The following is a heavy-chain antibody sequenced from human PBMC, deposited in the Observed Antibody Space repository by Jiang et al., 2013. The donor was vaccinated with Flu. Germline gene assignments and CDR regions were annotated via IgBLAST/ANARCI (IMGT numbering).Heavy chain of an antibody. V-gene: IGHV7-4-1*02. D-gene: IGHD1-1*01. CDR3: AREGYYIDTTGSPRSHGLDV. CDR1: AYIFTKYA. Sequence: KASAYIFTKYALTWVRQGPWDRGLEWMGWINTGTGDPTYAQAFTGRFVFSSDTSVSTAYLHISGLKAEDTAVYYCAREGYYIDTTGSPRSHGLDVWGQGTAVTVSS. CDR2: INTGTGDP. J-gene: IGHJ6*02.